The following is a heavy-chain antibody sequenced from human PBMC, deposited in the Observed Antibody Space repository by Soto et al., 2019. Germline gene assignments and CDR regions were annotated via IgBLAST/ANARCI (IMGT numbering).Heavy chain of an antibody. Sequence: ASVKVSCKASGDSFTGCYIHWVRQAPGPGFEWLGWINPPNGGTNYAQHCAGRVTMTRDTSITRVYMELSGLKSEDSAVYLCAGSSALTSSGVGGLDVW. CDR3: AGSSALTSSGVGGLDV. CDR2: INPPNGGT. V-gene: IGHV1-2*02. D-gene: IGHD3-3*01. J-gene: IGHJ6*01. CDR1: GDSFTGCY.